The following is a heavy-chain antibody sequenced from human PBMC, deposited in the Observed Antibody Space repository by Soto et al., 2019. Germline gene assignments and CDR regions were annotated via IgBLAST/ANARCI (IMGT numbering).Heavy chain of an antibody. J-gene: IGHJ4*02. Sequence: EVQLVESGGGLVKPGGSLRLSCAASGFTFSSYSMNWVRQAPGKGLEWVSSISSSSSYIYYADSVKGRFTISRDNAKNSLYLQMTSLRAEDTAVYYCARDYRVRYFDWLSRYFDYWGQGTLVTVSS. CDR3: ARDYRVRYFDWLSRYFDY. V-gene: IGHV3-21*01. D-gene: IGHD3-9*01. CDR1: GFTFSSYS. CDR2: ISSSSSYI.